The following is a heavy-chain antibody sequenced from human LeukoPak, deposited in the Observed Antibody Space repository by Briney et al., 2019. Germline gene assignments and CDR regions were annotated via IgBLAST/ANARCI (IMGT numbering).Heavy chain of an antibody. Sequence: PGGSLRLSCAASGFTFSSYGMHWVRQAPGKGLEWVAFIRYDGSNKYYADSVKGRFTISRDNSKNTLYLQMNSLRAEDTAVYYCARDRGWSFDYWGQGTLVTVSS. CDR3: ARDRGWSFDY. CDR2: IRYDGSNK. D-gene: IGHD6-19*01. V-gene: IGHV3-30*02. J-gene: IGHJ4*02. CDR1: GFTFSSYG.